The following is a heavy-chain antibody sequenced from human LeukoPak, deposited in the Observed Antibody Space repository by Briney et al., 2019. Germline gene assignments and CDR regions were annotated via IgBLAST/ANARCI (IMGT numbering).Heavy chain of an antibody. CDR1: GGSISSGGYY. CDR2: IYYSGST. D-gene: IGHD5-24*01. CDR3: ARGGRMATKGGHNY. V-gene: IGHV4-31*03. J-gene: IGHJ4*02. Sequence: PSETLSLTCTVSGGSISSGGYYWRWIRQHPGTGLEWIGYIYYSGSTYYNPSLKSRVTISVDTSKNQFSLKLSSVTAADTAVYYCARGGRMATKGGHNYWGQGTLVTVSS.